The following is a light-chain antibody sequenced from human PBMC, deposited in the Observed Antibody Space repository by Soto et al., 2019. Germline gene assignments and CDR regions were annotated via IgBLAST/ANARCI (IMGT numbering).Light chain of an antibody. V-gene: IGKV1-5*03. J-gene: IGKJ1*01. CDR1: QSISSW. CDR3: PQYYYFAT. Sequence: DIQMTQSPSTLSASVGDRVTITCRASQSISSWLTWYQQKAGQAPKLLIYKASIVESGVPSRFSGSGSGTEFTLTISSLQPDDSATYYCPQYYYFATFGQGTRVEVK. CDR2: KAS.